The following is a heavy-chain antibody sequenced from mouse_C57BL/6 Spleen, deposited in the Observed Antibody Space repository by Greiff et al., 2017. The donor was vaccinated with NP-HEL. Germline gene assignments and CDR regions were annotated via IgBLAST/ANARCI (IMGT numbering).Heavy chain of an antibody. CDR2: ISSGSSTI. J-gene: IGHJ3*01. V-gene: IGHV5-17*01. CDR3: ARPDGAWFAY. D-gene: IGHD1-1*01. CDR1: GFTFSDYG. Sequence: DVQLVESGGGLVKPGGSLKLSCAASGFTFSDYGMHWVRQAPEKGLEWVAYISSGSSTIYYADTVKGRFTISRDNAKNTLFLQMTSLRSEDTAMYYCARPDGAWFAYWGQGTLVTVSA.